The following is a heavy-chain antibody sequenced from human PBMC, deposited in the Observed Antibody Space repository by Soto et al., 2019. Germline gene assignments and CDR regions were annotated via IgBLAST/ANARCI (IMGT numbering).Heavy chain of an antibody. V-gene: IGHV3-21*01. D-gene: IGHD3-3*02. J-gene: IGHJ6*02. CDR2: ITSSGSYV. Sequence: GGSLRLSCVTSGFTFSRNTMNWVRQAPGKGLEWVASITSSGSYVYYADSVKGRFSASRDNAKSSLSLQMDSLRPDDTAIYFCVKDEGIEAMDVWGQGTTVTVSS. CDR1: GFTFSRNT. CDR3: VKDEGIEAMDV.